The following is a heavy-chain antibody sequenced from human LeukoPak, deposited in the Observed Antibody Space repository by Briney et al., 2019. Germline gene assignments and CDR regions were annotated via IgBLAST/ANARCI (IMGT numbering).Heavy chain of an antibody. D-gene: IGHD3-10*01. CDR1: GYTFISYY. CDR2: INPSGGST. V-gene: IGHV1-46*01. J-gene: IGHJ4*02. Sequence: ASVKVSCKASGYTFISYYVYWVRRAPGQGLEWMGIINPSGGSTSYAQKFQGRVTMTRDTSTSTVYMELSSLRSEDTAVYYCARDQMGRSGSSAYWGQGTLVTVSS. CDR3: ARDQMGRSGSSAY.